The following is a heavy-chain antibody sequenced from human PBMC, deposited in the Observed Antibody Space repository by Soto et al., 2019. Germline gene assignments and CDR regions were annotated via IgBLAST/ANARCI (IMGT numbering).Heavy chain of an antibody. CDR1: GFTFSDYY. V-gene: IGHV3-11*01. CDR2: ISSSGSTI. D-gene: IGHD3-22*01. Sequence: GGSLRLSCAASGFTFSDYYMSWIRQAPGKGLEWVSYISSSGSTIYYADSVKGRFTISRDNAKNSLYLQMNSLRAEDTAVYYCAREEYYYDSSGYRYNWFDPWGQGTLVTVSS. J-gene: IGHJ5*02. CDR3: AREEYYYDSSGYRYNWFDP.